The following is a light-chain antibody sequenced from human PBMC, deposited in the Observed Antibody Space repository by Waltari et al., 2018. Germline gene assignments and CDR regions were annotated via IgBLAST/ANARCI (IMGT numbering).Light chain of an antibody. CDR1: GGDFGTYNL. V-gene: IGLV2-23*01. CDR3: CSYSPSSTFFV. CDR2: EGN. Sequence: QYVLTQPASVSGSPGQSITISCSATGGDFGTYNLVSWYQQGPGKVPKLLIYEGNKWPAGVSSRFSGSKSGGTASLTISGLQAEDEGDYYCCSYSPSSTFFVFGSGTKVTV. J-gene: IGLJ1*01.